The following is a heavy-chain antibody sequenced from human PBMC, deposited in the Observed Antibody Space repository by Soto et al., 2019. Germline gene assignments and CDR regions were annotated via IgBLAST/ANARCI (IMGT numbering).Heavy chain of an antibody. D-gene: IGHD2-2*01. J-gene: IGHJ4*02. CDR3: AREMRGDIVLVPAALDY. Sequence: QVQLQESGPGLVKPSETLSLTCTVSGGSVSSGSYYWSWIRQPPGKGLEWIGYIYYGGSTNYNPSLKSRVTISVDTSKNQFSLKLSSVTAADTAVYYCAREMRGDIVLVPAALDYWGQGTLVTVSS. CDR2: IYYGGST. CDR1: GGSVSSGSYY. V-gene: IGHV4-61*01.